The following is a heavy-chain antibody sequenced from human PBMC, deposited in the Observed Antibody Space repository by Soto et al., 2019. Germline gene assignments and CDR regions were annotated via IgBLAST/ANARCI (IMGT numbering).Heavy chain of an antibody. CDR3: AREGGEYSRAFDP. J-gene: IGHJ5*02. Sequence: QVQLQESGPGLVKPSQTLSLTCTVSGGSISSGGYYWSWIRQHPGKGLEWIGYIYYSGSTYYNPSLKSRVTISVDTSKHQFSLKLSSVTAADTAVYYCAREGGEYSRAFDPWGQGTLVTVSS. D-gene: IGHD6-6*01. CDR1: GGSISSGGYY. CDR2: IYYSGST. V-gene: IGHV4-31*03.